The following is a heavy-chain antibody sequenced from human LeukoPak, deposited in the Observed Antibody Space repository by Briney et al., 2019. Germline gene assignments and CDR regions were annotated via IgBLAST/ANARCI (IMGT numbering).Heavy chain of an antibody. CDR2: ISSDGSST. CDR3: ARGPHIVVVPAAIPLPDY. D-gene: IGHD2-2*02. J-gene: IGHJ4*02. V-gene: IGHV3-74*01. CDR1: GFTFSSYW. Sequence: GGSLRLSCAASGFTFSSYWMHWVRQAPGKGLVWVSRISSDGSSTNYADSVKGRFTISRDNAKNTLYLQMNSLRAEDTAVYYCARGPHIVVVPAAIPLPDYWAREPWSPSPQ.